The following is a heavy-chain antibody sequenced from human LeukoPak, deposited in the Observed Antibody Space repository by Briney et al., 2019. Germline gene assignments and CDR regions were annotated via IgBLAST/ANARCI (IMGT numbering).Heavy chain of an antibody. J-gene: IGHJ4*02. D-gene: IGHD6-6*01. CDR3: ARLQLGRGFVDY. CDR2: IYPGASDT. V-gene: IGHV5-51*01. CDR1: GYSFTSYW. Sequence: GEPLKISCKGSGYSFTSYWIGWVRQMPGKGLEWMGIIYPGASDTRYSPSFQGQVTISADKSISTAYLQWSSLQASDTAIYYCARLQLGRGFVDYWGQGTLVTVSS.